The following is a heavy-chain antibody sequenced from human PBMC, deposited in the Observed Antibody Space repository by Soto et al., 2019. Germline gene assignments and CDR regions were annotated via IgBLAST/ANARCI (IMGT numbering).Heavy chain of an antibody. V-gene: IGHV3-30-3*01. J-gene: IGHJ3*02. CDR3: ADSSSWYINAFDI. CDR1: GFTFSSYA. Sequence: GGSLRLSCASSGFTFSSYAMHWVRQAPGKGLEWVAVISYDGSNKYYADSVKGRFTISRDNSKNTLYLQMNSLRAEDTAVYYCADSSSWYINAFDIWGQGTMVTVSS. CDR2: ISYDGSNK. D-gene: IGHD6-13*01.